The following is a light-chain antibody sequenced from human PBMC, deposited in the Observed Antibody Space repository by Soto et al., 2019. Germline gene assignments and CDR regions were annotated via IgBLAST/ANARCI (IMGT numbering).Light chain of an antibody. Sequence: DIVLTQSPGTLSLSPGERATLSCRASQRISGSKLAWYQKRPGQAPSLLIYGASKRTSGVPDRFSGSGSGTDFTLTINRLEPEDFAVYYCQHYSSELLPFGGGTTVEIK. J-gene: IGKJ4*01. CDR3: QHYSSELLP. V-gene: IGKV3-20*01. CDR2: GAS. CDR1: QRISGSK.